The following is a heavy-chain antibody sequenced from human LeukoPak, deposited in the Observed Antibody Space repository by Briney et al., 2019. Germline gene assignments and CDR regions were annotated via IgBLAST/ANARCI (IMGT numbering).Heavy chain of an antibody. Sequence: SETLPLTCTVSDASISGHYLTWIRQPPGKGLERIGYISYIGSTNYNPSLKSRVTISVDTSKNQFSLKLSSVTAADTAVYYCARDKISINAFDMWGQGTMVTVSS. CDR2: ISYIGST. D-gene: IGHD1-14*01. CDR3: ARDKISINAFDM. V-gene: IGHV4-59*11. J-gene: IGHJ3*02. CDR1: DASISGHY.